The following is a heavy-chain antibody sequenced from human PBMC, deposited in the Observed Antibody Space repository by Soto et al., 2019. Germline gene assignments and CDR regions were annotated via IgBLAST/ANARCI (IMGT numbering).Heavy chain of an antibody. Sequence: EVQLVESGGGLVQPGGSLRLSCAASGFTFRSYWMQWVRQAPGKGLVWVSWITSDGSSTSYADSVKGRFTISRDNAKNTVGLQMNRLRAEETAVYFCASGGSSLNFDSWGHGTLVTVSS. J-gene: IGHJ4*01. CDR2: ITSDGSST. D-gene: IGHD6-13*01. CDR1: GFTFRSYW. CDR3: ASGGSSLNFDS. V-gene: IGHV3-74*01.